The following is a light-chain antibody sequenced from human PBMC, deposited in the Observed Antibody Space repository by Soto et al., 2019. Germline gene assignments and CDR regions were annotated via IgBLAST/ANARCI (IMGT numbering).Light chain of an antibody. CDR3: HQFDSSLT. V-gene: IGKV3-20*01. Sequence: EILLTQSPATMSLSPGAGATLSCRASQSVSSSFLAWYQQQPGQAPRLLIYATSRRAPGIPDRFGGSGCGTDFTLTISRLEPEDFAVYYCHQFDSSLTFGQGTKVEIK. CDR2: ATS. J-gene: IGKJ1*01. CDR1: QSVSSSF.